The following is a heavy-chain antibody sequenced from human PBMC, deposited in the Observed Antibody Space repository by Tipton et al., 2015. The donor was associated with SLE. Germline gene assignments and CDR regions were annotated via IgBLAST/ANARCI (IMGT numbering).Heavy chain of an antibody. CDR2: IYHSGST. V-gene: IGHV4-38-2*01. Sequence: TLSLTCAVSGYSISSGYYWGWIRQPPGKGLEWIGSIYHSGSTYYNPSLKSRVTISVDTSKNQFSLKLSSVTAADTAVYYCASAVVVINDWYFDLWGRGTLVTVSS. CDR3: ASAVVVINDWYFDL. J-gene: IGHJ2*01. D-gene: IGHD3-22*01. CDR1: GYSISSGYY.